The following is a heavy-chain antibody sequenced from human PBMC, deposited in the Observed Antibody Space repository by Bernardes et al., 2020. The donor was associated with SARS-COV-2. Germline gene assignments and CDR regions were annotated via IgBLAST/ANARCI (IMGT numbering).Heavy chain of an antibody. V-gene: IGHV4-61*02. D-gene: IGHD3-22*01. CDR2: IYSGGNT. Sequence: SEPLSLTCTVSGGSISSGSYYWSWIRRPAGKGLEWIGRIYSGGNTNYSPSPKSRVTMSVDTSKNQFSLELSSVTAADTAVYYCARVGYYDNGARNGMDVWGQGTTVTVSS. CDR3: ARVGYYDNGARNGMDV. J-gene: IGHJ6*02. CDR1: GGSISSGSYY.